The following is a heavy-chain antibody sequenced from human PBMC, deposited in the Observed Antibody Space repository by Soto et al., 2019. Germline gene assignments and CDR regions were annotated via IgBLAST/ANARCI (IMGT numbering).Heavy chain of an antibody. Sequence: SETLSLTCSVSGDSINSDKYYWGWIRQPPGKGLEWIGCIYYSGSTYYNPSLKSRVTISVDKSKNQFSLKLSSVTAADTAVYYCARDLEEYYFDYWGQGTLVTVSS. J-gene: IGHJ4*02. V-gene: IGHV4-30-4*08. CDR1: GDSINSDKYY. CDR2: IYYSGST. CDR3: ARDLEEYYFDY.